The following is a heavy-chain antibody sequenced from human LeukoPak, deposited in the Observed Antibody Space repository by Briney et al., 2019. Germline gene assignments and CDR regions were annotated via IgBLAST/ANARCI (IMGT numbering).Heavy chain of an antibody. Sequence: TLHRHAIIGVLQPPAPRQEGVGGIIPIFGTANYAQKFQRRVTITADESTSTAYMELSSLRSEDTAVYYCARGGRYYGYYFDYWGQGNLVTVSS. CDR3: ARGGRYYGYYFDY. CDR1: TLHRHA. V-gene: IGHV1-69*01. D-gene: IGHD1-26*01. J-gene: IGHJ4*02. CDR2: IIPIFGTA.